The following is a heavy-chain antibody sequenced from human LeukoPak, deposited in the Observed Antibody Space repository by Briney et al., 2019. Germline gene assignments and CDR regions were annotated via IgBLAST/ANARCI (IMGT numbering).Heavy chain of an antibody. D-gene: IGHD1-26*01. V-gene: IGHV4-31*03. CDR1: GGSISSGGYY. CDR2: IYYSGST. J-gene: IGHJ3*02. Sequence: SETLSLTCTVSGGSISSGGYYWSWIRQHPGKGLEWIGYIYYSGSTYYNPSLKSRVTISVDTSKNQFSLRLSSVTAADTAVYYCARGRGSREGAFDIWGQGTMVTVSS. CDR3: ARGRGSREGAFDI.